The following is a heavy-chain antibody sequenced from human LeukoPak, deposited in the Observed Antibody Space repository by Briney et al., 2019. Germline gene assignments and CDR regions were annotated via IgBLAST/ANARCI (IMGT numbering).Heavy chain of an antibody. Sequence: GASVKVSCKASGYTFTGYYMHWVRQAPGQGLEWMGWINPNSGGTNYAQKFQGRVTMTRDTSISTAYMELSRLRSDDTAVYYCARAGPQWLVLSLPTDYWGQGTLVTVSS. J-gene: IGHJ4*02. CDR1: GYTFTGYY. CDR2: INPNSGGT. D-gene: IGHD6-19*01. CDR3: ARAGPQWLVLSLPTDY. V-gene: IGHV1-2*02.